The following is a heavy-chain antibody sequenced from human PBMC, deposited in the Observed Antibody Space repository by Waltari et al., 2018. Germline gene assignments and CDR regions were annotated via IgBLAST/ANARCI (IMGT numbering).Heavy chain of an antibody. J-gene: IGHJ4*02. D-gene: IGHD3-22*01. Sequence: QVQLQESGPGLVKPSQTLSLTCTVSGGSISSGGYYWSWIRHPPGKGLEWIGYIYHSGSTYYNPSLKSRVTISVDRSKNQFSLKLSSVTAADTAVYYCARGQYYYDSSGYSGFDYWGQGTLVTVSS. CDR3: ARGQYYYDSSGYSGFDY. CDR2: IYHSGST. CDR1: GGSISSGGYY. V-gene: IGHV4-30-2*01.